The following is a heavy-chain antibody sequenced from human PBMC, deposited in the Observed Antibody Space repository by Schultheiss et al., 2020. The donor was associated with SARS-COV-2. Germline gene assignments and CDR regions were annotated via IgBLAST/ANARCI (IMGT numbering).Heavy chain of an antibody. Sequence: GGSLRLSCAASGFTFSNAWMSWVRQAPGKGLEWVSAISGSGSTIYYADSVKGRFTISRDNAKNTLYLQMNSLRAEDTAVYYCASSSIAALNWFDPWGQGTLVTVSS. CDR1: GFTFSNAW. J-gene: IGHJ5*02. CDR2: ISGSGSTI. D-gene: IGHD6-6*01. V-gene: IGHV3-11*04. CDR3: ASSSIAALNWFDP.